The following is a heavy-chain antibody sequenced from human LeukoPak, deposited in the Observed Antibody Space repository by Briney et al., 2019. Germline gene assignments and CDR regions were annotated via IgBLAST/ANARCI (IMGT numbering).Heavy chain of an antibody. D-gene: IGHD5-12*01. CDR3: AEYSGYHWDH. CDR1: GFTFSRYW. CDR2: INEHGSEK. V-gene: IGHV3-7*01. J-gene: IGHJ4*02. Sequence: TGGSLRLSCAASGFTFSRYWMSWVRQAPGQGLEWMANINEHGSEKNYVNSVRGRFTISRDNTKNSVYVQMNGLRVEDTGVYYCAEYSGYHWDHWGQGTLVTVSS.